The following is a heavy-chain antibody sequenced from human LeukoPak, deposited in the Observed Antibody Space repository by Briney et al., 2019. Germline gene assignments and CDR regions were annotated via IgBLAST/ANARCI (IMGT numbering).Heavy chain of an antibody. Sequence: SETLSLTCTVSGGSISSSSYYWGWIRQPPGKGLEWIGSIYYSGSTYYNPSLKSRVTISVDTSKNQFSLKLSSVTAADTAVYYCARCGRGGYEHDAFDIWGQGTMVTVSS. CDR3: ARCGRGGYEHDAFDI. J-gene: IGHJ3*02. D-gene: IGHD5-24*01. CDR1: GGSISSSSYY. CDR2: IYYSGST. V-gene: IGHV4-39*01.